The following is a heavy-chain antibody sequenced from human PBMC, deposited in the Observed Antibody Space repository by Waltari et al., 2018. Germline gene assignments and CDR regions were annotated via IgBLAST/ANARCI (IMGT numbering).Heavy chain of an antibody. CDR1: GGSISSVDFF. Sequence: QVQLQESGPGLVRPSQTLSLTCTASGGSISSVDFFWSWIRQPAGKGLEWIGRISTTGTANYNPSFNSRVTISVDTSKNQFSLNLRSVTAADTAVYYCARDLGLDYGSGNFYRNWFDPWGQGTLVTVSS. V-gene: IGHV4-61*02. D-gene: IGHD3-10*01. CDR3: ARDLGLDYGSGNFYRNWFDP. CDR2: ISTTGTA. J-gene: IGHJ5*02.